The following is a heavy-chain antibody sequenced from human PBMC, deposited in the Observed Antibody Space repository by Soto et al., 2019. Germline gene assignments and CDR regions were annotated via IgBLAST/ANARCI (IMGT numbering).Heavy chain of an antibody. CDR3: ARRYSSSPTYN. CDR2: IYHTGNT. J-gene: IGHJ4*02. Sequence: QVHLQESGPGLVKPSGTLSLTCAVSGDSISSSNWWTWVRQPPGKGLEWFGEIYHTGNTNYNPSLKXXVTLSVDKSKNQFSVKLYSVTAADTAKYYCARRYSSSPTYNWGQGTLVTVSS. CDR1: GDSISSSNW. V-gene: IGHV4-4*02. D-gene: IGHD6-13*01.